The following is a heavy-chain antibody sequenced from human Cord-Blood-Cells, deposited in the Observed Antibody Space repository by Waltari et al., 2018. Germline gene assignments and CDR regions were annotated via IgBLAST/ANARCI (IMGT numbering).Heavy chain of an antibody. V-gene: IGHV4-38-2*02. D-gene: IGHD6-6*01. CDR2: IYHMGST. CDR3: ARDTAARDAFDI. J-gene: IGHJ3*02. CDR1: GYSISSGYY. Sequence: QVQLQESGPGLVKPSETLSLTCAVSGYSISSGYYWGWIRQPPGKGLEWIGSIYHMGSTYYNPSLKSRVTISVDTSKNQFSLKLSSVTAADTAVYYCARDTAARDAFDIWGQGTMVTVSS.